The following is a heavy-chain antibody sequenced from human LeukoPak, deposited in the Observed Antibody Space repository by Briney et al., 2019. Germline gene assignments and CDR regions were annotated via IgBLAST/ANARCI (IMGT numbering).Heavy chain of an antibody. J-gene: IGHJ6*02. Sequence: GGSLRLSCAASGFTFSSYAMHWVRQAPGQGLEWVAVISYDGSNKYYADSVKGRFTISRDNSKNTLYLQMNSLRAEDTAVYYCAKYSSSSNSYYGMDVWGQGTTVTVSS. CDR1: GFTFSSYA. D-gene: IGHD6-13*01. CDR2: ISYDGSNK. V-gene: IGHV3-30-3*01. CDR3: AKYSSSSNSYYGMDV.